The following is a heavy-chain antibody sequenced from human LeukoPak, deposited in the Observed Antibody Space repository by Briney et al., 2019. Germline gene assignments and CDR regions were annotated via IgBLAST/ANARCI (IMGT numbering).Heavy chain of an antibody. CDR2: MNPNSGNT. J-gene: IGHJ4*02. V-gene: IGHV1-8*01. D-gene: IGHD3-22*01. CDR1: GYTFTSYD. CDR3: ASLYDSSGYVVDY. Sequence: GASVKVSCKASGYTFTSYDINWVRQATGQGLEWMGWMNPNSGNTGYAQKFQGRVTMTRNTSISTAYMELSSLRSEDTAVYYCASLYDSSGYVVDYWGQGTLVTVSS.